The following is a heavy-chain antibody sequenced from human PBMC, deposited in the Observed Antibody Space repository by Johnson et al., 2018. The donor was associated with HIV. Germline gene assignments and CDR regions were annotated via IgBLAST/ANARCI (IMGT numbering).Heavy chain of an antibody. D-gene: IGHD3-22*01. CDR1: GFTFSSYW. J-gene: IGHJ3*02. Sequence: VLLVESGGGLVQPGGSLRLSCAASGFTFSSYWMSWVRQAPGKGLEWVANIKQDGSEKYYVDSVKGRFTISRDNSKNTLYLQMNSLRAEDTAVYYCAKVSGYYDSLSAGWAFDIWGQGTMVTVSS. CDR2: IKQDGSEK. CDR3: AKVSGYYDSLSAGWAFDI. V-gene: IGHV3-7*02.